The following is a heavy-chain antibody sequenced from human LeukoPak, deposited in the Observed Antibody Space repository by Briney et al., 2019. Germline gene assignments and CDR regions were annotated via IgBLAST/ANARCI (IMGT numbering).Heavy chain of an antibody. CDR2: ISYDGSNK. D-gene: IGHD4-23*01. CDR1: GFTFSSYG. V-gene: IGHV3-30*18. Sequence: GGSLRLSCAASGFTFSSYGMHWVRQAPGKGLEWVAVISYDGSNKYYADSVKGRFTISRDNSKNTLYPQMNSLRAEDTAVYYCAKEDLDDGGIIDYWGQGTLVTVSS. J-gene: IGHJ4*02. CDR3: AKEDLDDGGIIDY.